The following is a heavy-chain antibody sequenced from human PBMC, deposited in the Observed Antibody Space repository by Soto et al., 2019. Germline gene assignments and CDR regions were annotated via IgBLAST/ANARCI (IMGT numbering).Heavy chain of an antibody. CDR2: IRDKANSYAT. CDR3: TRLYCGGDCDFDS. D-gene: IGHD2-21*02. J-gene: IGHJ4*02. Sequence: PGGSLRLSCAASGFTFSGSAMHWVRQASGKGLEWVGRIRDKANSYATAYTASVKGRFTISRDDSKNTAYLQMNSLKTEDTAVYYCTRLYCGGDCDFDSWGQGNLVTVSS. CDR1: GFTFSGSA. V-gene: IGHV3-73*01.